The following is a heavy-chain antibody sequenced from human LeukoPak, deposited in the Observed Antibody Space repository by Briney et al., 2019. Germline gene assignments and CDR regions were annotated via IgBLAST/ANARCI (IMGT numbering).Heavy chain of an antibody. Sequence: ASVKVSCKASGYTFTGYYMHWVRQAPGQGLEWMGWINPNSGGTNYAQKFQGRVTMTRDTSISTAYMELSRLRSDDTAVYYCARDLVDQPLFVYDAFDIWGQGTMVTVSS. V-gene: IGHV1-2*02. J-gene: IGHJ3*02. D-gene: IGHD2-2*01. CDR1: GYTFTGYY. CDR3: ARDLVDQPLFVYDAFDI. CDR2: INPNSGGT.